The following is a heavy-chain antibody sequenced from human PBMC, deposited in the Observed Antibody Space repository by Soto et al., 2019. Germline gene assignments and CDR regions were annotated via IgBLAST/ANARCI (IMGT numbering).Heavy chain of an antibody. CDR3: ARGHRLVVVTAARFDY. J-gene: IGHJ4*02. CDR2: IYYSGST. Sequence: QVQLQESGPGLVKPSQTLSLTCTVSGCSISSGGYYWSWIRQHPGKGLAWIGYIYYSGSTYYNASLKSRVTISVDKSKNQFSLKLSTVTAADTDVYYCARGHRLVVVTAARFDYWGQGTLVTVSS. CDR1: GCSISSGGYY. V-gene: IGHV4-31*03. D-gene: IGHD2-21*02.